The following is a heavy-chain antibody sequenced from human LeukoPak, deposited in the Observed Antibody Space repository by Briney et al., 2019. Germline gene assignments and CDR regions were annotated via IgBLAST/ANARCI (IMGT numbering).Heavy chain of an antibody. CDR2: IYYSGNS. V-gene: IGHV4-59*01. D-gene: IGHD3-22*01. CDR3: AGLGASGNGYLSWFDP. Sequence: MASETLSLTCTVSGGSISTYYWSWIRQPPGKGLEWIGYIYYSGNSNYNPSLKSRVTISVDTSKNQFSLKLSSVTAADTAVYYCAGLGASGNGYLSWFDPWGQGTLVTASS. J-gene: IGHJ5*02. CDR1: GGSISTYY.